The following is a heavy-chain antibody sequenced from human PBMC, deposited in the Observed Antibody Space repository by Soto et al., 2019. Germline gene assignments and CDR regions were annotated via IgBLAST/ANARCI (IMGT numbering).Heavy chain of an antibody. D-gene: IGHD2-15*01. J-gene: IGHJ6*02. CDR2: VIPLFRTA. V-gene: IGHV1-69*12. Sequence: QVQLVQSGAEVKKPGSSVKVSCKSSGGTFSNSPISWVRQAPGQGLEWMGGVIPLFRTANYAQKFQGRVTITADESTNTSYMELSSLRSGDTAIYYCARSRFVVGVTEDYDGMDVWGQGTTVTVSS. CDR3: ARSRFVVGVTEDYDGMDV. CDR1: GGTFSNSP.